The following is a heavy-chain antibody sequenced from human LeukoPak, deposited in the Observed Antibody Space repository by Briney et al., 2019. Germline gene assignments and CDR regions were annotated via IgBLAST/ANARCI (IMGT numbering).Heavy chain of an antibody. V-gene: IGHV3-23*01. CDR1: GFTFSSYS. Sequence: GGSLRLSCAASGFTFSSYSMNWVRQAPGKGLEWVSTIEVGGAITHYAASVKGRSTISRDTSKKILYLQMDSLRPEDTAVYYCAKPLGGSYLFDRWGQGTLVTVSS. CDR2: IEVGGAIT. J-gene: IGHJ4*02. D-gene: IGHD1-26*01. CDR3: AKPLGGSYLFDR.